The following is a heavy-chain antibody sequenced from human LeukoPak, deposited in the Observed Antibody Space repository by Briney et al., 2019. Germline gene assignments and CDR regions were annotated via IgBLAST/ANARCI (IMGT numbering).Heavy chain of an antibody. V-gene: IGHV4-59*02. CDR2: SHYSGST. J-gene: IGHJ3*02. CDR3: ARDQTSKGDAFDI. Sequence: SETLSLTCTVSGGSVSSYYWSWIRQPPGKGLEWIGYSHYSGSTNYNPSLKSRVTISVDTSKNQFSLKLSSVTAADTAVYYCARDQTSKGDAFDIWGRGTMVTVSS. CDR1: GGSVSSYY.